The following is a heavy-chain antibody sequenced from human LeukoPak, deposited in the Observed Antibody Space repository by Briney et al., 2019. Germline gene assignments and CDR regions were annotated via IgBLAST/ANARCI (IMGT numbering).Heavy chain of an antibody. D-gene: IGHD5-12*01. V-gene: IGHV1-18*04. J-gene: IGHJ4*01. CDR3: ARDFMVAIRSAYYFDY. CDR2: ISAYNGNK. Sequence: GASVKLSCKASGYTFTSYGISWVRQAPGQGLEWMGCISAYNGNKNYAQKLQGRVTITIDTSTSTAYMELRSLRSDDTAVYYCARDFMVAIRSAYYFDYWGKGTLVTVSS. CDR1: GYTFTSYG.